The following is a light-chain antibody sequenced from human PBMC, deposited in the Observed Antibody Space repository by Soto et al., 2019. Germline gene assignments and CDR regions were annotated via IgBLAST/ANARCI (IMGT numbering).Light chain of an antibody. CDR1: QSISKN. CDR3: QKSYSIPQT. Sequence: DIQMTQSPSSLSASVGDRVTITCRASQSISKNLNWYQQKPGTPPNLLIYAASSLQSGVTLRFSGSGSGTDFTLTIRSLQPEDFATYYSQKSYSIPQTFGQGTKVEIK. V-gene: IGKV1-39*01. CDR2: AAS. J-gene: IGKJ1*01.